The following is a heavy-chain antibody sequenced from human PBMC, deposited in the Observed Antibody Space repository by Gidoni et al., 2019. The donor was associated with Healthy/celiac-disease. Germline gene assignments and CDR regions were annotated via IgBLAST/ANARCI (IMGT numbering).Heavy chain of an antibody. J-gene: IGHJ4*02. Sequence: EVQLLESGGGLVQPGGSLRLSCAASGFTFSIYAMSWVRQAPGKWLGWVSDISGSGGSTYYADSVKGRFTISRDNSKNTLYLQMNSLRAEETAVYYCAKGAGMVHWGQGTLVTVSS. D-gene: IGHD3-10*01. V-gene: IGHV3-23*01. CDR1: GFTFSIYA. CDR3: AKGAGMVH. CDR2: ISGSGGST.